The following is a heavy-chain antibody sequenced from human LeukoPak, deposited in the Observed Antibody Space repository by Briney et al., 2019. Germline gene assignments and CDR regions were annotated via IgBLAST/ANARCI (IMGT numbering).Heavy chain of an antibody. CDR3: ARVGGYSYGYHNYGMDV. CDR2: IYYSGST. V-gene: IGHV4-61*08. CDR1: GGSVSSDGYY. Sequence: PSETLSLTCTVSGGSVSSDGYYWSWIRQPPGKGLEWIGYIYYSGSTNYNPSLKSRVTISVDTSKNQFSLKLSSVTAADTAVYYCARVGGYSYGYHNYGMDVWGQGTTVTVSS. J-gene: IGHJ6*02. D-gene: IGHD5-18*01.